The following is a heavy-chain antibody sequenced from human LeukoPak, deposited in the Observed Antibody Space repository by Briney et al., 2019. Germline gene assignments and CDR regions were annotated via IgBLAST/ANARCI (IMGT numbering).Heavy chain of an antibody. Sequence: SETLSLTCIVSGGSISSSSYYWGWIRQPPGKGLGWIGSIFYSGSTYYNQSLKSRVTISVDTFKNQFSLKLSSVTAADTAVYYCARDRGRGWYPTGNWFDPWGQGTLVTVSS. D-gene: IGHD6-19*01. CDR3: ARDRGRGWYPTGNWFDP. CDR1: GGSISSSSYY. J-gene: IGHJ5*02. CDR2: IFYSGST. V-gene: IGHV4-39*07.